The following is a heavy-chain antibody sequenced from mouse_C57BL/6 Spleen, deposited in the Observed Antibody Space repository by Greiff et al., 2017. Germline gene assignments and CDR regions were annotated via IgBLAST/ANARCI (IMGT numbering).Heavy chain of an antibody. J-gene: IGHJ1*03. CDR3: ARRGVVAPGYFDV. CDR1: GYTFTSYW. Sequence: QVQLKQPGAELVRPGSSVKLSCKASGYTFTSYWMHWVKQRPIQGLEWIGNIDPSDSETHYNQKFKDKATLTVDKSSSTAYMQLSSLTSEDSAVYYCARRGVVAPGYFDVWGTGTTVTVSS. CDR2: IDPSDSET. V-gene: IGHV1-52*01. D-gene: IGHD1-1*01.